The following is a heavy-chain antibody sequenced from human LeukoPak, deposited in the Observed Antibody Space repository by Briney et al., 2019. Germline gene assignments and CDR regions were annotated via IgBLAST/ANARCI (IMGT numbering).Heavy chain of an antibody. J-gene: IGHJ6*03. D-gene: IGHD6-13*01. CDR2: IDHTGST. Sequence: SETLSLTCSVSGDSISMYYWNWIRQPPGKGLEWIGYIDHTGSTNYNPSLNSRVPISRDTSTNHFSLKLSSVPAADTAVYFCARGRVSSSSWQSVYYYYLYMDVWGKGSTVTVSS. V-gene: IGHV4-59*01. CDR1: GDSISMYY. CDR3: ARGRVSSSSWQSVYYYYLYMDV.